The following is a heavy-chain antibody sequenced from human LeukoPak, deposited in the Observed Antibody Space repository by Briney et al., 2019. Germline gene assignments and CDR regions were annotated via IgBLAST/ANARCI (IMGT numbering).Heavy chain of an antibody. Sequence: PGGSLRLSCAASGFTFSIFGMHWVRQAPGKGLEWVAIIWYDGSNKYYGDSVKGRFTVSRDNSKNTLHLQVNSLRAEDTAVYYCAKACIAVAVKSRSDFDYWGQGTLVTVSS. V-gene: IGHV3-33*06. CDR1: GFTFSIFG. D-gene: IGHD6-19*01. CDR3: AKACIAVAVKSRSDFDY. CDR2: IWYDGSNK. J-gene: IGHJ4*02.